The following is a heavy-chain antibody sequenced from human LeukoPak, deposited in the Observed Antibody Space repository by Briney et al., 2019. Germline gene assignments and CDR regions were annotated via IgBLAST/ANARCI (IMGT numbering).Heavy chain of an antibody. CDR2: ISTYNGNT. CDR3: ARGRAAADDFDY. Sequence: ASVTVSFKASGYIFTSYGINWVRQAPGQGLEWTGWISTYNGNTKYAQKVQGRVTLATDTSTATACMELRSLRSDDTAIYYCARGRAAADDFDYWGQGTLVTVSS. V-gene: IGHV1-18*01. CDR1: GYIFTSYG. D-gene: IGHD6-13*01. J-gene: IGHJ4*02.